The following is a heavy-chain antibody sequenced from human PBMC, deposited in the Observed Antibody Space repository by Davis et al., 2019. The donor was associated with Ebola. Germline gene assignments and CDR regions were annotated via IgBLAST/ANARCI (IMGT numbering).Heavy chain of an antibody. D-gene: IGHD5-24*01. CDR3: ARKDSRWLQLATY. Sequence: GSLRLSCAVYGGSFSGYYWSWIRQPPGKGLEWIGYIYYSGSTNYNPSLKSRVTISVDTSKNQFSLKLSSVTAADTAVYYCARKDSRWLQLATYWGQGTLVTVSS. V-gene: IGHV4-59*01. J-gene: IGHJ4*02. CDR1: GGSFSGYY. CDR2: IYYSGST.